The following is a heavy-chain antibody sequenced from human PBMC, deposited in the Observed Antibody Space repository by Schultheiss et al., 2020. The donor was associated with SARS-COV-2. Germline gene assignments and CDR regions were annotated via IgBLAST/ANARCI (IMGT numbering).Heavy chain of an antibody. Sequence: GGSLRLSCAASGFTFSSYAMHWVRQAPGKGLEWVAVIWYDGSNKYYADSVKGRFTISRDNSKNTLYLQMNSLRAEDTAVYYCARDLRDGIFDYWGQGTLVTVSS. CDR1: GFTFSSYA. D-gene: IGHD5-24*01. CDR3: ARDLRDGIFDY. J-gene: IGHJ4*02. V-gene: IGHV3-30*01. CDR2: IWYDGSNK.